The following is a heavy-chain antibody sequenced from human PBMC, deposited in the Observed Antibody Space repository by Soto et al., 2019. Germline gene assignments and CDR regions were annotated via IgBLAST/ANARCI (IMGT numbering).Heavy chain of an antibody. J-gene: IGHJ4*02. D-gene: IGHD5-12*01. CDR1: GFGFNNYA. CDR3: AKFPEYSGYDGTYFDY. CDR2: ISGGGGDT. Sequence: GGSLRLSCAASGFGFNNYAMTWFRQAPGKGLEWVSTISGGGGDTYYADSVKGRFTVSRDNSENTLYLQMNSLRADDTAVYFCAKFPEYSGYDGTYFDYWGQGTLVTVSS. V-gene: IGHV3-23*01.